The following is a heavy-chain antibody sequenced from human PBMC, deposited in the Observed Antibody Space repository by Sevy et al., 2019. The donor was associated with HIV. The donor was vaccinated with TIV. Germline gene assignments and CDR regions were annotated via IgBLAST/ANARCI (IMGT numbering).Heavy chain of an antibody. CDR2: GYYDGTT. CDR1: GGSISDSNYY. J-gene: IGHJ4*02. V-gene: IGHV4-39*02. CDR3: AREKEWLVRLNDY. D-gene: IGHD6-19*01. Sequence: SETLSLTCIVSGGSISDSNYYWGWIRQPPGKGLEWIGSGYYDGTTDYNPSLKSRVTISVDTSKNHRSLKLRSVTAADTAVYYCAREKEWLVRLNDYWGQGILVTVSS.